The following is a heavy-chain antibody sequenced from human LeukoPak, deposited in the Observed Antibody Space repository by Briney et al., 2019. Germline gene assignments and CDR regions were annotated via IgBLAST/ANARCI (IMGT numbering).Heavy chain of an antibody. J-gene: IGHJ3*02. Sequence: SVKVSCKASGGTFSSYAISWVRQAPGQGLEWMGGIIPIFGTANYAQKFQGRVTITTDESTSTAYMELSSLRSEDTAVYYCARGAIFGVVTTGNAFDIWGQGTMVTVSS. D-gene: IGHD3-3*01. CDR2: IIPIFGTA. CDR1: GGTFSSYA. CDR3: ARGAIFGVVTTGNAFDI. V-gene: IGHV1-69*05.